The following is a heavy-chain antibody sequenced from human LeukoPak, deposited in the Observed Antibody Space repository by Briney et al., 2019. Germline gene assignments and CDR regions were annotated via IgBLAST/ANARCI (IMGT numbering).Heavy chain of an antibody. V-gene: IGHV3-11*04. J-gene: IGHJ4*02. CDR3: VRGRVGTTTQHFDC. CDR1: GFIFNDYY. D-gene: IGHD1-26*01. CDR2: ISSSGRTI. Sequence: GGSLRLSCAASGFIFNDYYMTWIRQAPGKGLEWLSYISSSGRTIYYADSVKGRFTISRDNAKNSLYLQMNSLRAEDTAMYYCVRGRVGTTTQHFDCWGQGTLVTVSS.